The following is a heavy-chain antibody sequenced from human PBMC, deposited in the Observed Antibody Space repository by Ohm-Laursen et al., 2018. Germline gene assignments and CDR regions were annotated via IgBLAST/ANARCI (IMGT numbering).Heavy chain of an antibody. J-gene: IGHJ5*01. CDR1: GFTFNNYA. D-gene: IGHD3-10*01. Sequence: SLRLSCSASGFTFNNYAMIWVRQVPGKGLEWVSAISGSDGRTYYADSVKGRFSISRDNSKNTLYLQMNSLRVEDTAVYYCAKGRSGGTGHGNWFESWGQGALVIVSS. CDR3: AKGRSGGTGHGNWFES. V-gene: IGHV3-23*01. CDR2: ISGSDGRT.